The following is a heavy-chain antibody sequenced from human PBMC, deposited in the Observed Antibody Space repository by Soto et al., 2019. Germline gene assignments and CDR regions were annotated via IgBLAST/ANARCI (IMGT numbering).Heavy chain of an antibody. V-gene: IGHV3-23*01. Sequence: EVQLLESGGGLVQPGGSLRLSCAASGFTFSSYAMSWVRQAPVKGLEWVAGIGGSGAGTNYADSVKGRFTISRDNSKNPLYLQMSSLRAEDTAVYYCARGGGIAVAVTPLDYWGQGTLVTVYS. CDR3: ARGGGIAVAVTPLDY. CDR1: GFTFSSYA. D-gene: IGHD6-19*01. J-gene: IGHJ4*02. CDR2: IGGSGAGT.